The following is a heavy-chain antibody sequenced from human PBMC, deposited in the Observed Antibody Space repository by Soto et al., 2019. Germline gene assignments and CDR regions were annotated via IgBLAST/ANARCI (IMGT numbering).Heavy chain of an antibody. CDR2: ISSSGDYL. CDR1: GFTFRRNN. J-gene: IGHJ4*02. D-gene: IGHD6-25*01. Sequence: WGSLRLSCATSGFTFRRNNMNWVRQAPGKGLEWVSSISSSGDYLYYAYSVKGRFIISRDNFQNSLFLQMNNLRDDDTAVDYCVRGVDDEDVAAARWFFCKXWGQVTPVTVSX. V-gene: IGHV3-21*01. CDR3: VRGVDDEDVAAARWFFCKX.